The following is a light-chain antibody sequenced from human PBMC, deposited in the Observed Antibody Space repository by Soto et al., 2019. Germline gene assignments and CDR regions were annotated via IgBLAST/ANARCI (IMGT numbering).Light chain of an antibody. CDR1: QSVSSN. V-gene: IGKV3D-15*01. CDR2: GAS. J-gene: IGKJ4*01. Sequence: ETVMTQSPATLSVSPGERATLSCRASQSVSSNLAWYQQKPGQAPRLLIYGASTRATGIPDRFSGSGSGTDFSLTINSLQSEDFAVYYCQQYHDWPPLTFGGGTKVEIK. CDR3: QQYHDWPPLT.